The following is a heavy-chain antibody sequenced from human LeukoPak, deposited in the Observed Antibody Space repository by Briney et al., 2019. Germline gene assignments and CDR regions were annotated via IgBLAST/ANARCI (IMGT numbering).Heavy chain of an antibody. CDR1: GYSISTGYY. CDR3: ARTEESGYSYRYFGYYYYMDV. Sequence: SETLSLTCTVSGYSISTGYYWGWIRQPPGKGLEWIGSIYHSGTTYYNPSLKSRVTISVDTSKNQFSLKLSSVTAADTAVYYCARTEESGYSYRYFGYYYYMDVWGKGTTVTVSS. D-gene: IGHD5-18*01. V-gene: IGHV4-38-2*02. CDR2: IYHSGTT. J-gene: IGHJ6*03.